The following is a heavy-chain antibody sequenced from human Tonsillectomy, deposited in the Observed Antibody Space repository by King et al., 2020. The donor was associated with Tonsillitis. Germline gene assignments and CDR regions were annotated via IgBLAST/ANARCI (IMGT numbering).Heavy chain of an antibody. D-gene: IGHD2-15*01. CDR2: INTVKGNT. CDR1: GYTFSNYD. V-gene: IGHV1-3*04. CDR3: TRDPLTYCSGGSCYALGTPDYYNYMDV. Sequence: QLVQSGAEVKKPGASVKLSCKASGYTFSNYDMHWVRQPPGKRLEWMGWINTVKGNTKYSQKFQGRVTITRDTSASTAYMELSSLRAEDTAVYYCTRDPLTYCSGGSCYALGTPDYYNYMDVWGKGTTVAVSS. J-gene: IGHJ6*03.